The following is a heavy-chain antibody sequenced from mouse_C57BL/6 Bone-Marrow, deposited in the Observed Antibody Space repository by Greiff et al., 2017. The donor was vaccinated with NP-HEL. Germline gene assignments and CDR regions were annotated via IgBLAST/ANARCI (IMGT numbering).Heavy chain of an antibody. CDR2: INPNNGGT. Sequence: EVQVVESGPELVKPGASVKISCKASGYTFTDYYMNWVKQSHGKSLEWIGDINPNNGGTSYNQKFKGKATLTVDKSSSTAYMELRSLTSEDSAVYYCAREGILRDFDYWGQGTTLTVSS. D-gene: IGHD1-1*01. J-gene: IGHJ2*01. V-gene: IGHV1-26*01. CDR1: GYTFTDYY. CDR3: AREGILRDFDY.